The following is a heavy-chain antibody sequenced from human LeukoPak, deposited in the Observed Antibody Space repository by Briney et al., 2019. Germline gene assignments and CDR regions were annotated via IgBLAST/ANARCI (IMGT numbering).Heavy chain of an antibody. Sequence: PGGSLRLSCAASGFIFSNYWMHWVRHAPGKGLVWVSRINSDDSITSYADSVKGRFTISRDNAKSTLHLQMNSLRAEDTAVYYCARGYYGSSGLVDFWGQGTPVTVSS. CDR1: GFIFSNYW. V-gene: IGHV3-74*01. D-gene: IGHD3-22*01. J-gene: IGHJ4*02. CDR2: INSDDSIT. CDR3: ARGYYGSSGLVDF.